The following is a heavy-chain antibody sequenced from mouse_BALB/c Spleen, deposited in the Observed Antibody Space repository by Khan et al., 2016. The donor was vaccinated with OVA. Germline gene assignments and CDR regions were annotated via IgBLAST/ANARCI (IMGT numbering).Heavy chain of an antibody. V-gene: IGHV9-1*02. CDR1: GYTFTNYG. D-gene: IGHD4-1*02. CDR2: INTYTGEP. CDR3: ARSQLLFYAMDY. Sequence: IQLVQSGPELKKPGETVKISCKASGYTFTNYGMNWVKQAPGKGLKWMGWINTYTGEPTYADDFKGRFAFSLETSASTAYLQINNLKHEDMATYFCARSQLLFYAMDYWGQGTSVTVSS. J-gene: IGHJ4*01.